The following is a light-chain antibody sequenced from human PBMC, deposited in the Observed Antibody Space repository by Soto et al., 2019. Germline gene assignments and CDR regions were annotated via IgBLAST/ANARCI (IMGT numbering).Light chain of an antibody. CDR2: GAS. J-gene: IGKJ4*01. V-gene: IGKV3-15*01. CDR3: QQYNNWPLT. Sequence: ESVMTQSPATVSVSPGARATLSCRASQSVSSNLAWYQQKPGQTPRLLIYGASTRVTGVPARFSGGGSGTEFTLTISSLQSEDFAVYYCQQYNNWPLTFGGGTKVDIK. CDR1: QSVSSN.